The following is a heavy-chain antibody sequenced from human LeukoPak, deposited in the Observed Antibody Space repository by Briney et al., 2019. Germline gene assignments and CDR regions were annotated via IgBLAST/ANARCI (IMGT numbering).Heavy chain of an antibody. CDR3: ARGGSSSSRVDY. D-gene: IGHD6-6*01. CDR2: IYYSGST. CDR1: GGSMSSGSYY. V-gene: IGHV4-31*03. J-gene: IGHJ4*02. Sequence: PSQTLSLTCTVSGGSMSSGSYYWNWIRQPAGKGLEWIGYIYYSGSTYYNPSLKSRVTISVDTSKNQFSLKLSSVTAADTAVYYCARGGSSSSRVDYWGQGTLVTVSS.